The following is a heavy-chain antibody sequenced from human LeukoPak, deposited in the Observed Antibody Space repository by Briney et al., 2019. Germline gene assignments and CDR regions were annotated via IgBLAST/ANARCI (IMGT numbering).Heavy chain of an antibody. J-gene: IGHJ4*02. CDR1: GFTFSSYA. V-gene: IGHV3-23*01. D-gene: IGHD6-19*01. CDR3: AKGRPVRTSGWYFFDY. CDR2: ISNGGTHT. Sequence: GGSLRLSCAASGFTFSSYAMHWVRQAPGKGLEWVSLISNGGTHTFYEDSVKGRFTISRDNSNNTLHLQMTGLRAEDTAVYYCAKGRPVRTSGWYFFDYWGQGTLVTVSS.